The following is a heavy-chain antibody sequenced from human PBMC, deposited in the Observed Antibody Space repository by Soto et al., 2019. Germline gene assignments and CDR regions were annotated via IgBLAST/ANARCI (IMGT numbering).Heavy chain of an antibody. V-gene: IGHV6-1*01. J-gene: IGHJ6*02. Sequence: SQTLSLTCAISGDSVSSDSAAWNWIRQSPSRGLEWLGRTYYRSKWYNDYAVSVNGRITINPDTSKNHFSLQLNSVTPEDTAVYDLVRSRVFVAVAGMATYYSYFGMDVWGRGTMVTVSS. CDR3: VRSRVFVAVAGMATYYSYFGMDV. CDR2: TYYRSKWYN. CDR1: GDSVSSDSAA. D-gene: IGHD6-19*01.